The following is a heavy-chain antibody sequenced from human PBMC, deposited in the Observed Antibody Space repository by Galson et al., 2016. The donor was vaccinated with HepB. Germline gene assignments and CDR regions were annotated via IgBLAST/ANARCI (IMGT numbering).Heavy chain of an antibody. CDR3: AREVNSDHYCIDY. V-gene: IGHV3-74*01. J-gene: IGHJ4*02. Sequence: SLRLSCAASGFTLSQYWMHWVRQAPGEGLMWVSRINPEETTTNYADSVKGRFYVSRDNAKNSMYLQMNSLTDEDTAVYYCAREVNSDHYCIDYWGQGTLVTVSS. D-gene: IGHD4-11*01. CDR1: GFTLSQYW. CDR2: INPEETTT.